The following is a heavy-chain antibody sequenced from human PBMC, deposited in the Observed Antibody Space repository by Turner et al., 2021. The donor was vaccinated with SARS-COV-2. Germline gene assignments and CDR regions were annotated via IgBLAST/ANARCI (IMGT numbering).Heavy chain of an antibody. J-gene: IGHJ4*02. Sequence: EGQLVESGGGLVQPGGSLRLSCSASGFTYSSYVMHWVRQAPGKGLEYVSASSSNGRSTYYADSVKGRFTISRDNSKNTLYLQMSSLRAEDTAVYYCVKGSYWGQGTLVTVSS. CDR2: SSSNGRST. CDR1: GFTYSSYV. CDR3: VKGSY. V-gene: IGHV3-64D*06.